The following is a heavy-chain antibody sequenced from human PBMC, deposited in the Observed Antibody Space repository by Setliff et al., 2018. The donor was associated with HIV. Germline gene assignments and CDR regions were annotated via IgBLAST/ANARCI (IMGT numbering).Heavy chain of an antibody. Sequence: GESLKISCTASGFTFSSYAMSWVRQAPGKGLEWVGFIRSKAYGGTTEYAASVKDRFTVSRDDSKSIAYLQINSLKTEDTAVYYCTRDKGYAFDIWGQGTMVTVSS. D-gene: IGHD5-18*01. CDR3: TRDKGYAFDI. V-gene: IGHV3-49*04. CDR2: IRSKAYGGTT. CDR1: GFTFSSYA. J-gene: IGHJ3*02.